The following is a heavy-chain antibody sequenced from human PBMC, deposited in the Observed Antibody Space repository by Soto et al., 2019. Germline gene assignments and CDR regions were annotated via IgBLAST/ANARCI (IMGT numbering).Heavy chain of an antibody. CDR2: ISGSGSDT. J-gene: IGHJ3*01. CDR3: AHPRGYDVFDAHDF. Sequence: PGGSLRLSCAASGFTFSTYAMSWVRQAPGKGLEWVSAISGSGSDTYHAESVKGRFTISRDNSISMLYLQMNSLRTEDTAVYYCAHPRGYDVFDAHDFWGQRARVTVSS. D-gene: IGHD3-3*01. V-gene: IGHV3-23*01. CDR1: GFTFSTYA.